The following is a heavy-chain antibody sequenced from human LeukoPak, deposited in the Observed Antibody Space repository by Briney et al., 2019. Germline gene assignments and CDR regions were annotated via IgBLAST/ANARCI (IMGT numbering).Heavy chain of an antibody. V-gene: IGHV1-69*01. D-gene: IGHD2-21*02. CDR1: GGTSSSYA. CDR2: IIPIFGAA. Sequence: SVKVSCKASGGTSSSYAISWVRQAPGQGLEWMGGIIPIFGAANYAQKFQGRVTITADASTSTAYMELSSLRSEDTAVYYCARAYMTATRHFDSWGQGTLVTVSS. J-gene: IGHJ4*02. CDR3: ARAYMTATRHFDS.